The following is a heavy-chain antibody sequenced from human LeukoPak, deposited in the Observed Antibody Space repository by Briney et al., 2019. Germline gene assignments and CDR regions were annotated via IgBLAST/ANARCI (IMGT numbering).Heavy chain of an antibody. CDR2: IYYSGNT. J-gene: IGHJ4*02. V-gene: IGHV4-39*01. Sequence: PSETLSLTCTVSGGSISSSSYYWGWIRPPPGKGLVWVGSIYYSGNTYYNPSLKSRVTISVDTSKNQFSLKLSSVTAADTAVYYCARQGGGRYSYEDYWGQGTLVTVSS. D-gene: IGHD5-18*01. CDR1: GGSISSSSYY. CDR3: ARQGGGRYSYEDY.